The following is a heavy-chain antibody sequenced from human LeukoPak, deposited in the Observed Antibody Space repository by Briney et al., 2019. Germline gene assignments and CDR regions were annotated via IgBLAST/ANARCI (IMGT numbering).Heavy chain of an antibody. D-gene: IGHD4-17*01. CDR3: TTTSDYGDHKR. CDR1: GFTFSNAW. J-gene: IGHJ4*02. V-gene: IGHV3-15*01. Sequence: GGSLRLSYAASGFTFSNAWMSWVRQAPGKGLEWVGHIKSKTDGGTTDYAAPVKGRFTISRDDPKSTLYLQMNSLKTEDTAVYYCTTTSDYGDHKRWGQGTLVTVSS. CDR2: IKSKTDGGTT.